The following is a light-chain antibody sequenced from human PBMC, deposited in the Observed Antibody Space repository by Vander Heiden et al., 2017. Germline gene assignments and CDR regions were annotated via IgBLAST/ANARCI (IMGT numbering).Light chain of an antibody. J-gene: IGLJ1*01. CDR1: SSDVGAYNY. CDR3: SSYAGNHNFYV. Sequence: QSALTQPPLATRSPGQSVPISCTGTSSDVGAYNYVSWYQQHPGKAPKLIIYEVNRRTSGVPDRFFGSKSDNTASLTVSGLQADDEALYFCSSYAGNHNFYVFGPGTKVTVL. V-gene: IGLV2-8*01. CDR2: EVN.